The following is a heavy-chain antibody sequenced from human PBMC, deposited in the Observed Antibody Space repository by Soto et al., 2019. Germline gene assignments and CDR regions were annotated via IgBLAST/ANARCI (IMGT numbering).Heavy chain of an antibody. D-gene: IGHD3-22*01. CDR1: GGTFSSYS. J-gene: IGHJ3*02. CDR2: IIPIFGTA. CDR3: ARASDYYDSSGYSFDI. V-gene: IGHV1-69*13. Sequence: PGKVCCKASGGTFSSYSISWVRQAPGQGLEWMGGIIPIFGTANYAQKFQGRVTITADESTSTAYMELSSLRSEDTAVYYCARASDYYDSSGYSFDIWGQGTMVTVSS.